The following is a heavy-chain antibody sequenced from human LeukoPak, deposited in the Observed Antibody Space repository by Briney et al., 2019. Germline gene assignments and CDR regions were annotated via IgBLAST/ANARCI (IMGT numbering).Heavy chain of an antibody. J-gene: IGHJ4*02. D-gene: IGHD6-19*01. CDR1: GGTFSSYA. V-gene: IGHV1-69*05. CDR3: ARDPGIAVAGTGVFDY. Sequence: ASVKVSCKASGGTFSSYAISWVRQAPGQGLEWMGGIIPIFGTANYAQKFQGRVTITTDESTSTAYMELSSLRSEDTAVYYCARDPGIAVAGTGVFDYWGQGTLVTVSS. CDR2: IIPIFGTA.